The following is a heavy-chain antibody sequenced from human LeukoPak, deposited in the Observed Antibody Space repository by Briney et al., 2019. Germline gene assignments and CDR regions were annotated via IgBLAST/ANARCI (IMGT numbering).Heavy chain of an antibody. CDR3: ARDYGDYVRGYDY. V-gene: IGHV2-70*11. J-gene: IGHJ4*02. Sequence: SGPALVKPTQTLTLTCTFSGFSLSTSGMCVSWIRQPPGKALEWLARIDWDDDKYYRTSLKTRLHISKDTSKNQVVLTMTNMDPVDTATYYCARDYGDYVRGYDYWGQGTLVTVSS. CDR2: IDWDDDK. CDR1: GFSLSTSGMC. D-gene: IGHD4-17*01.